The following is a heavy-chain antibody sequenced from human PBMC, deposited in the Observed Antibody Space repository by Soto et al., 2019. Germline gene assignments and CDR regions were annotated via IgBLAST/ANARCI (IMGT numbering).Heavy chain of an antibody. Sequence: GGSLRLSCEASGFTFSVHYISWVRQAPGKAPEWLSHISGDSNTVYYADSVKGRFTISRDNARKSLFLQMDNLRAEDTALYYCARDRQPSSYIGLDVWGHGTTVTVSS. V-gene: IGHV3-11*01. J-gene: IGHJ6*02. CDR3: ARDRQPSSYIGLDV. CDR2: ISGDSNTV. D-gene: IGHD1-1*01. CDR1: GFTFSVHY.